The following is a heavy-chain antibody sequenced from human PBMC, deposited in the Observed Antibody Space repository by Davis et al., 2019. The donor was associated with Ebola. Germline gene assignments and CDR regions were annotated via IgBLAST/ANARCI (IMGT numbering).Heavy chain of an antibody. Sequence: GSLRLSCTVSGVSINSTDYYWAWIRQPPGKGLEWLGTIYYSGNTYYTPSLKSRVTISIDTSKNQFSLRLTSVTAADTAVYYCARWGLLRFGFDPWGLGTLVTVSS. J-gene: IGHJ5*02. CDR2: IYYSGNT. CDR1: GVSINSTDYY. D-gene: IGHD2/OR15-2a*01. CDR3: ARWGLLRFGFDP. V-gene: IGHV4-39*01.